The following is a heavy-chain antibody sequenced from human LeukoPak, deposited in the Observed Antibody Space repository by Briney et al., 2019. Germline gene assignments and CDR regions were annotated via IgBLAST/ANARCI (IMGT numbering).Heavy chain of an antibody. CDR2: ISSSGSTI. V-gene: IGHV3-48*03. J-gene: IGHJ5*02. CDR3: ARAQSGSYLGNWFDP. D-gene: IGHD1-26*01. Sequence: GGSLRLSCAASGFTFSSYEMNWVRQAPGKGLEWVSYISSSGSTIYYADSVRGRFTISRDNAKNSLYLQMNSLRAEDTAVYYCARAQSGSYLGNWFDPWGQGTLVTVSS. CDR1: GFTFSSYE.